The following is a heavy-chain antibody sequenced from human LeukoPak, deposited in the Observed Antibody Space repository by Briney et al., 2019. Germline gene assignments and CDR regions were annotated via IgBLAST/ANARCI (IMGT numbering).Heavy chain of an antibody. CDR2: ISSSSSYI. CDR1: GFTFSSYS. D-gene: IGHD1-1*01. J-gene: IGHJ3*02. V-gene: IGHV3-21*01. CDR3: ARDSDDLVLETNALDI. Sequence: GGSLRLSCAASGFTFSSYSMNWVRQAPGEGLEWVSAISSSSSYIYYADSVKGRFTISRDNAKNSLYLQMNSLRAEDTAVYYCARDSDDLVLETNALDIWGQGTMVTVSS.